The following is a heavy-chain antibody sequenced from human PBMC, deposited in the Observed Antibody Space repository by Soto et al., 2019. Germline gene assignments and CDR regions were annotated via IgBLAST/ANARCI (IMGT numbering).Heavy chain of an antibody. J-gene: IGHJ4*02. D-gene: IGHD6-6*01. CDR1: GGSISSGGYS. Sequence: QLQLQESGSGLVKPSQTLSLTCAVSGGSISSGGYSWSWIRQPPGKGLEWIGYIYHSGSTYYNPSRKSRVTQAVDRSKNQCSLKLSSVTAADTAVYYCAGGIAARPLGYWGQGTLVTVSS. V-gene: IGHV4-30-2*01. CDR3: AGGIAARPLGY. CDR2: IYHSGST.